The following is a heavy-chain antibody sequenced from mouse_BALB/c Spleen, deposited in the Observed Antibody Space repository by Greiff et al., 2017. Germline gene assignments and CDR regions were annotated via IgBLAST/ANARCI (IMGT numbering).Heavy chain of an antibody. V-gene: IGHV3-2*02. CDR3: AIYDYDGTWFAY. Sequence: EVQLVESGPGLVKPSQSLSLTCTVTGYSITSDYAWNWIRQFPGNKLEWMGYISYSGSTSYNPSLKSRISITRDTSKNQFFLQLNSVTTEDTATYYCAIYDYDGTWFAYWGQGTLVTVSA. J-gene: IGHJ3*01. CDR2: ISYSGST. CDR1: GYSITSDYA. D-gene: IGHD2-4*01.